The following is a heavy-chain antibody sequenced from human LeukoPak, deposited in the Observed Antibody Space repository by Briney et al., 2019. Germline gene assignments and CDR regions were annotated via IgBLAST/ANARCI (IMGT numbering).Heavy chain of an antibody. CDR2: IFSST. CDR1: GFTVSSNS. D-gene: IGHD3-10*01. CDR3: ARAGFSFSDYSGSFFDY. J-gene: IGHJ4*02. Sequence: PGGSLRLSCTVSGFTVSSNSMSWVRQAPGKGLEWVSFIFSSTHYSDSVKGRFTISRDNSKNTLYLQMNSLRAEDTAVYYCARAGFSFSDYSGSFFDYWGQGTLVTVSS. V-gene: IGHV3-53*01.